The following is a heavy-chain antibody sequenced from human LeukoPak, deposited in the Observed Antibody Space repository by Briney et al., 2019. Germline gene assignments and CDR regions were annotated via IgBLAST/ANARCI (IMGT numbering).Heavy chain of an antibody. J-gene: IGHJ4*02. CDR1: GFTFGSYA. CDR2: ISFDGTNK. D-gene: IGHD3-10*01. V-gene: IGHV3-30*04. Sequence: PGKSVTHSCAASGFTFGSYAMHWVRQAPGKGLEWLAVISFDGTNKYYADFLKGRTTISRDNSKNTLYLEVNKVTSEDTATYYCARDPKRGAILLAYWGQGTLVTVSS. CDR3: ARDPKRGAILLAY.